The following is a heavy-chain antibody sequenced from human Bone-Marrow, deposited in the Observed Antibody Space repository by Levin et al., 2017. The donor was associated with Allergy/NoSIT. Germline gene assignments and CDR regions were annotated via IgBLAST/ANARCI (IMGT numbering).Heavy chain of an antibody. J-gene: IGHJ6*02. CDR3: ARGGGRITMVRGVTDYYYGMDV. D-gene: IGHD3-10*01. CDR2: INHSGST. CDR1: GGSFSGYY. V-gene: IGHV4-34*01. Sequence: PSETLSLTCAVYGGSFSGYYWSWIRQPPGKGLEWIGEINHSGSTNYNPSLKSRVTISVDTSKNQFSLKLSSVTAADTAVYYCARGGGRITMVRGVTDYYYGMDVWGQGTTVTVSS.